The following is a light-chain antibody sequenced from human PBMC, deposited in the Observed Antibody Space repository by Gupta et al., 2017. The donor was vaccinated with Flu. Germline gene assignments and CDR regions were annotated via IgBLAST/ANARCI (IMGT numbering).Light chain of an antibody. V-gene: IGLV1-51*01. J-gene: IGLJ3*02. Sequence: QSLFTQPPSVSPAPEQKVTISCSGSSSNIGNNYVSWYQQLPGTAPKLLMYDNNKRPSGIPDRFSGSKSGTSATLGITGLQTGDEADYYCGTWDSSLSAGVFGGGAKLTVI. CDR1: SSNIGNNY. CDR2: DNN. CDR3: GTWDSSLSAGV.